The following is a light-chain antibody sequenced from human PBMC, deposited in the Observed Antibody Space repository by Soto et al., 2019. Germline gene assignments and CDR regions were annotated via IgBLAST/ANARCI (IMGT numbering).Light chain of an antibody. V-gene: IGLV2-14*01. J-gene: IGLJ1*01. Sequence: QSALTQPASVSGSPGQSITISCTGTSSDVGGYKYVSWYQQHPDKAPKLIIYDVTNRPSGISNRFSGSKFGNTASLTISGLQAEDEADYYCSSYTSSSSYVFGTGTKVTVL. CDR1: SSDVGGYKY. CDR2: DVT. CDR3: SSYTSSSSYV.